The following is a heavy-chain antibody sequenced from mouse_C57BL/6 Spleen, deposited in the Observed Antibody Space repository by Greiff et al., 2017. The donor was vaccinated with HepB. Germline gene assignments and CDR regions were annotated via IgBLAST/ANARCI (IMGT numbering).Heavy chain of an antibody. Sequence: QVQLKESGAELARPGASVKLSCKASGYTFTSYGISWVKQRTGQGLEWIGEIYPRSGNTYYNEKFKGKATLTADKSSSTAYMELRSLTSEDSAVYFCAREGEFRGAMDYWGQGTSVTVSS. D-gene: IGHD3-2*02. V-gene: IGHV1-81*01. CDR2: IYPRSGNT. CDR1: GYTFTSYG. J-gene: IGHJ4*01. CDR3: AREGEFRGAMDY.